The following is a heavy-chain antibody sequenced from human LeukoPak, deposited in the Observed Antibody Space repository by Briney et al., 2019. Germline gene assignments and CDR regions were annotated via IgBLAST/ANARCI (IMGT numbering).Heavy chain of an antibody. Sequence: SETLSLTCTVSGGSISSSYYWGCIRQAPGQGLQWIGSIYYSGSTYYNPSLKNRVTISLDTSKNQFSLILSSVTAADTAVYYCARTHPQKDAFDIWGQGTMVTVSP. V-gene: IGHV4-39*07. CDR1: GGSISSSYY. J-gene: IGHJ3*02. CDR2: IYYSGST. CDR3: ARTHPQKDAFDI.